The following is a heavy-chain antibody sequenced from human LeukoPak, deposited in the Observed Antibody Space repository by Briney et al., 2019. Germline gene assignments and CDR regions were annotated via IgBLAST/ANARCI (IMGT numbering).Heavy chain of an antibody. CDR2: IYSGGST. CDR1: GFTASSNY. CDR3: ASPYTVTDAFDI. D-gene: IGHD4-17*01. Sequence: PGGSLRLSCAASGFTASSNYMSWVRQDPGKGLEWVSVIYSGGSTYYADSVKGRFTISRDNSKNTLYLQMNSLRAEDTAVHYCASPYTVTDAFDIWGQGTMVTVSS. V-gene: IGHV3-53*01. J-gene: IGHJ3*02.